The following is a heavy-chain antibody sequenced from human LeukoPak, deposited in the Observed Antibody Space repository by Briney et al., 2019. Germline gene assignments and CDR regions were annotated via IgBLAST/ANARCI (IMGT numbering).Heavy chain of an antibody. CDR3: ARHDVVPVIRRGFDF. Sequence: SETLSLTCTVSGGSVSGYYWSWIRRAPGRGLEWIGHIFYSGTTLYSPCLKSRVTMSVDTSENQFSLKLSSVTAADTAVYYCARHDVVPVIRRGFDFWGQGILVTVSS. CDR1: GGSVSGYY. CDR2: IFYSGTT. J-gene: IGHJ4*02. V-gene: IGHV4-59*08. D-gene: IGHD2-21*02.